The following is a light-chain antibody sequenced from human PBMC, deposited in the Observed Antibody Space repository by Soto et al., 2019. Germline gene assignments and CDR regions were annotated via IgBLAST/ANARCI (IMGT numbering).Light chain of an antibody. CDR1: QSVLYSSNNKNW. Sequence: DIVMTQSPDSLAVSLGERATINCKSSQSVLYSSNNKNWLAWYQQKQGQPPKLLIYWASTRESGVPDRFSGCGSGTDFTLTISSLQAEDVAVYYCQQYYSTPWTFGEGTKVEIK. J-gene: IGKJ1*01. CDR3: QQYYSTPWT. CDR2: WAS. V-gene: IGKV4-1*01.